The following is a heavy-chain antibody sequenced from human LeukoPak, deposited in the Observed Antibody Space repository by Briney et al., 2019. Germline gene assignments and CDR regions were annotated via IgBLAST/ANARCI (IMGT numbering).Heavy chain of an antibody. J-gene: IGHJ4*02. CDR2: IHYDGNNK. Sequence: GGSLRLSCVASGFSFSSSAMHWVRQAPGKGLDWVAFIHYDGNNKYYADSVKGRFAISRDNSKNTVYLQMNSLRTEDTAVYYCARGSSSWYYLDYWGQGTLVTVSS. D-gene: IGHD6-13*01. CDR3: ARGSSSWYYLDY. V-gene: IGHV3-30*02. CDR1: GFSFSSSA.